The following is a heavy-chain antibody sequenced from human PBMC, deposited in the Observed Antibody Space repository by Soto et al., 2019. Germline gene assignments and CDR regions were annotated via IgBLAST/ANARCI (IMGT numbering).Heavy chain of an antibody. J-gene: IGHJ4*02. D-gene: IGHD1-1*01. Sequence: QVQLVQSGTEMKKPGSSVKVSCKASGGTFSSKGISWVRQAPGQGLEWMGAIIPIFDTANYAQKFQGRLTITADESTATAYMELSSLRSEDTAVYYCARVTGTTWGVFDYWGQGTLVTVSS. CDR1: GGTFSSKG. CDR2: IIPIFDTA. V-gene: IGHV1-69*01. CDR3: ARVTGTTWGVFDY.